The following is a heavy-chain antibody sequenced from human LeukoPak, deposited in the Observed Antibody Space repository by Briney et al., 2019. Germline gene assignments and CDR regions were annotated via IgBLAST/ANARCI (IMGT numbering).Heavy chain of an antibody. CDR2: INHSGST. CDR3: ARAYDFWSGYPPHYFDY. J-gene: IGHJ4*02. Sequence: SETLSLTCAVYGGSFSGYYWSWIRQPPRKGLEWIGEINHSGSTNYNPSLQSRVTISVDTSKIQFSLKLSSVTAADTAVYYCARAYDFWSGYPPHYFDYWGQGTLVTVSS. D-gene: IGHD3-3*01. V-gene: IGHV4-34*01. CDR1: GGSFSGYY.